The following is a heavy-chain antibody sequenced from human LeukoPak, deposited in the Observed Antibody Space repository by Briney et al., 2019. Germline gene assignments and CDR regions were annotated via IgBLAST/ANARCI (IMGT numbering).Heavy chain of an antibody. CDR3: ARDLWFGELLRYYYYGMDV. CDR1: GFTFSSYS. D-gene: IGHD3-10*01. CDR2: ISYDGSNK. Sequence: PGGSLRLSCAASGFTFSSYSMNWVRQAPGKGLEWVAVISYDGSNKYYADSVKGRFTISRDNSKNTLYLQMNSLRAEDTAVYYCARDLWFGELLRYYYYGMDVWGKGTTVTVSS. J-gene: IGHJ6*04. V-gene: IGHV3-30*03.